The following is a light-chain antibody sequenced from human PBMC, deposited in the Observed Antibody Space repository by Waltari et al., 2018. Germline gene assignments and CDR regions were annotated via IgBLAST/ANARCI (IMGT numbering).Light chain of an antibody. Sequence: DIQMTQSPSTLSASVGDRVTITCRGSQSISNWLAWYQQKPGTAPNLLIYIASKLGRGVPSNFSGSGSRTEFTPTISSLQPDDTGTYFCQPYNPFSTFGQGTKLEIK. J-gene: IGKJ2*01. CDR1: QSISNW. CDR2: IAS. CDR3: QPYNPFST. V-gene: IGKV1-5*03.